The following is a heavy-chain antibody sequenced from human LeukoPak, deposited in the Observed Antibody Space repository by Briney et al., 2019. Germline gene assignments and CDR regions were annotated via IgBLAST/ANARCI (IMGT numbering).Heavy chain of an antibody. D-gene: IGHD6-13*01. CDR1: GGSISSSNYY. CDR2: IYYSGSS. Sequence: SETLSLTCTVSGGSISSSNYYWGWIRQPPGKGLEWIRCIYYSGSSYYNPSLKSRVTISVDTSKNHFSLKLSSVTAADTALYYCARLAAGRLFDYWGQGTLVTVSS. V-gene: IGHV4-39*07. CDR3: ARLAAGRLFDY. J-gene: IGHJ4*02.